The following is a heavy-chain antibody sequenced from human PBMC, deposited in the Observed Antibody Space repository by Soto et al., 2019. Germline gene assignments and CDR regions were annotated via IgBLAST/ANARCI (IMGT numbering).Heavy chain of an antibody. CDR2: IYYSGST. Sequence: QVQLQESGPGLVKPSQTLSLTCTVSGGSISSGGYYWSWIRQHPGKGLEWIGYIYYSGSTYYNTSIKRRVPISVDTSQNQFSLKLSSVTAADTAVYYCARVKKYWASSGNWLDPWGQGTMVTVSS. J-gene: IGHJ5*02. CDR1: GGSISSGGYY. CDR3: ARVKKYWASSGNWLDP. V-gene: IGHV4-31*03. D-gene: IGHD3-22*01.